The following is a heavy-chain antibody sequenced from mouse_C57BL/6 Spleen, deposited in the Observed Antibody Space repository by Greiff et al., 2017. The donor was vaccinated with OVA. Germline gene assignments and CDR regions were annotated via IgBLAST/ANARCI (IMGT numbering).Heavy chain of an antibody. D-gene: IGHD2-4*01. CDR1: GYSFTSSY. J-gene: IGHJ3*01. V-gene: IGHV1-66*01. Sequence: QVQLQQSGPELVKPGASVKISCKASGYSFTSSYIHWVKQRPGQGLEWIGWIYPGSGNTKYNEKFKGKATLTADTSSSTAYMQLSSLTSEDSAVYYWARGHDYGGFADGGQGTLVTVSA. CDR2: IYPGSGNT. CDR3: ARGHDYGGFAD.